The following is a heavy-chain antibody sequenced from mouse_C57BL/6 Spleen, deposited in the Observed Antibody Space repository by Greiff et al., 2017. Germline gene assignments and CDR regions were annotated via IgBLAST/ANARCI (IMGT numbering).Heavy chain of an antibody. CDR1: GYTFTNDW. J-gene: IGHJ3*01. V-gene: IGHV1-63*01. CDR2: IYPGGGYT. D-gene: IGHD2-3*01. Sequence: QVQLQQSGAELVRPGTSVKMSCKASGYTFTNDWIGWAKQRPGHGLEWIGDIYPGGGYTNYNEKFKGKATLTADKSSSTAYLQFSSLTSEDSAIYYCARSDGYWFAYWGQGTLVTVSA. CDR3: ARSDGYWFAY.